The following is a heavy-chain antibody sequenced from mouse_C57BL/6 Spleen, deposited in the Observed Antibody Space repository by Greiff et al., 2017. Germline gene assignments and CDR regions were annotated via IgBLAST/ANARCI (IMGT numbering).Heavy chain of an antibody. Sequence: EVMLVESEGGLVQPGSSMKLSCTASGFTFSDYYMAWVRQVPEKGLEWVANINYDGSSTYYLDSLKSRFIISRDNAKNILYLQMSSLKSEDTATYYCAREDYYGSRNAMDYWGQGTSVTVSS. D-gene: IGHD1-1*01. J-gene: IGHJ4*01. V-gene: IGHV5-16*01. CDR2: INYDGSST. CDR1: GFTFSDYY. CDR3: AREDYYGSRNAMDY.